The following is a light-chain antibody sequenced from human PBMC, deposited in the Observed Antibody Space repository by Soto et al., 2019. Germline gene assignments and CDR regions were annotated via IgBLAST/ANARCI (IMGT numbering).Light chain of an antibody. J-gene: IGKJ1*01. V-gene: IGKV3-20*01. Sequence: EIGLTQSPGTLSLYPGERATLSCRASQSLSSTYLAWYQQKPGRAPRLLIYGASSRATGLPDRFTGSGYGTDFTLTISRLEPEDFAVYFCHQYGSSPPWTFGQGTKVEI. CDR1: QSLSSTY. CDR2: GAS. CDR3: HQYGSSPPWT.